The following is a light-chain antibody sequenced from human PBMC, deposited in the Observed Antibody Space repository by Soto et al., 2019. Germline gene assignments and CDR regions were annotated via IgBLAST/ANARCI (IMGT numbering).Light chain of an antibody. CDR2: DVR. Sequence: QSALTQPRSVSGSPGQSVSISCTGTTSDVGSYNYVSWYQQHPGKAPRLMIYDVRKRPSGVPDRFSGSKSGKTASLTISGLRAEDEADYYCCSYAGSYVWVFGGGTKVTVL. CDR3: CSYAGSYVWV. CDR1: TSDVGSYNY. V-gene: IGLV2-11*01. J-gene: IGLJ3*02.